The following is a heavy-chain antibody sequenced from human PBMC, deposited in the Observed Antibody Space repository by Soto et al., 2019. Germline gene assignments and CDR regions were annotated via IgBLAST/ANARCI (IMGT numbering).Heavy chain of an antibody. J-gene: IGHJ4*02. CDR1: GFTFSSYS. V-gene: IGHV3-48*01. Sequence: GGSLRLSCAASGFTFSSYSMNWVRQAPGKGLEWVSYISSSNSTIYYADSVKGRFTISRDNAKNSLYLQMNSLRAEDTAVYYCARDIIWFGELLYEPLDYWGQGTLVTVSS. D-gene: IGHD3-10*01. CDR2: ISSSNSTI. CDR3: ARDIIWFGELLYEPLDY.